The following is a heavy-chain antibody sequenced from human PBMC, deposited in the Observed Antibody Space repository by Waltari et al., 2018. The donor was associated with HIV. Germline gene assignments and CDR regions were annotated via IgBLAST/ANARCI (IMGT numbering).Heavy chain of an antibody. CDR3: ARLDIVVVPAAMGGYYFDY. CDR1: GGSISSSSYY. Sequence: QLQLQESGPGLVKPSETLSLTCTVSGGSISSSSYYWGWIRQPPGKGLEWIGGIYYSGGPSYNHALKSRVTISVDTSKNQFSLKLSSVTAADTAVYYCARLDIVVVPAAMGGYYFDYWGQGTLVTVSS. J-gene: IGHJ4*02. CDR2: IYYSGGP. D-gene: IGHD2-2*01. V-gene: IGHV4-39*01.